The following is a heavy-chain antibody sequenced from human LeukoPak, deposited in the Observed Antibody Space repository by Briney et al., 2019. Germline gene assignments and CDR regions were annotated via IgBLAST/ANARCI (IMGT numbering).Heavy chain of an antibody. CDR2: IYSGTTT. CDR1: RFIVSTNY. V-gene: IGHV3-66*01. Sequence: GGSLRLSCAASRFIVSTNYMSWVRQAPGEGLEWVSIIYSGTTTYYADSVKGRFTISRDNSKNTLYLQMNSLRAEDTAVYYCARDLWFGVLFYPYYYGMDVWGQGTTVTVSS. J-gene: IGHJ6*02. CDR3: ARDLWFGVLFYPYYYGMDV. D-gene: IGHD3-10*01.